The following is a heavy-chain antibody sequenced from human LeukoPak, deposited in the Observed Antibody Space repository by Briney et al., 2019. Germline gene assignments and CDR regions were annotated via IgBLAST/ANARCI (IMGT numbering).Heavy chain of an antibody. CDR2: IYYSGST. J-gene: IGHJ4*02. CDR3: AGGMFTSPVF. D-gene: IGHD3-10*02. Sequence: TSETLSLTCTVSGGSISRYYWSWIRQPPGKGLEWIGYIYYSGSTSYNPSLESRVTISIDTSKNQFSLRLRSVTAADTAVYYCAGGMFTSPVFWGQGILVTASS. CDR1: GGSISRYY. V-gene: IGHV4-59*01.